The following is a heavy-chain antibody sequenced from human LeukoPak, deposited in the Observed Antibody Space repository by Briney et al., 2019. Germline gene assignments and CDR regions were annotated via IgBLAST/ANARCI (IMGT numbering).Heavy chain of an antibody. D-gene: IGHD2-2*01. J-gene: IGHJ4*02. V-gene: IGHV1-18*01. Sequence: ASVKVSCKASGYTFTSYGISWVRQAPGQGLEWMGWISAYNGNTNYAQKLQGRVTMTTDTSTSTAYMELRSLRSDDTAVYYCARVELPAGLSYFDYWGQGTLVTVSS. CDR3: ARVELPAGLSYFDY. CDR2: ISAYNGNT. CDR1: GYTFTSYG.